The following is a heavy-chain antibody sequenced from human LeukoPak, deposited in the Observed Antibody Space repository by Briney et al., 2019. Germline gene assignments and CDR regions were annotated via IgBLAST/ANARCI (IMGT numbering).Heavy chain of an antibody. Sequence: SCKASGYTFTSYGISWVRQAPGKGLEWVSAISGSGGSTYYADSVKGRFTISRDNSKNTLYLQMNSLRAEDTAVYYCANPSWGVGADNYWGQGTLVTVSS. CDR2: ISGSGGST. J-gene: IGHJ4*02. D-gene: IGHD1-26*01. V-gene: IGHV3-23*01. CDR3: ANPSWGVGADNY. CDR1: GYTFTSYG.